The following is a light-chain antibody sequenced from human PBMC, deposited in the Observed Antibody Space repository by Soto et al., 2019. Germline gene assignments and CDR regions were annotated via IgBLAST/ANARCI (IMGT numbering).Light chain of an antibody. CDR1: QGVSSY. Sequence: EIVLTQSPATLSLSPGERATLSCRASQGVSSYLAWYQQKPGQAPRLLIYDTSSRATGIPARFSGSGSGTDFTLTISSLEPEDFAVYYCQQRSNWPLTFGGGTNVEIK. V-gene: IGKV3-11*01. J-gene: IGKJ4*01. CDR2: DTS. CDR3: QQRSNWPLT.